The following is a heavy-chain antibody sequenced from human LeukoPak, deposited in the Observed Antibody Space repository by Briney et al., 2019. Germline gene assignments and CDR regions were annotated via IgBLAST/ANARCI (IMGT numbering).Heavy chain of an antibody. D-gene: IGHD3-22*01. CDR1: GFTVSSNY. J-gene: IGHJ4*02. Sequence: RGSLRLSCAASGFTVSSNYMSWVRQAPGKGLEWVSVIYSGGSTYYADSVKGRFTISRDNSKNTLYLQMNSLRAEDTAVYYCAREGYYYDSSGYYYAFDYWGQGTLVTVSS. V-gene: IGHV3-53*01. CDR2: IYSGGST. CDR3: AREGYYYDSSGYYYAFDY.